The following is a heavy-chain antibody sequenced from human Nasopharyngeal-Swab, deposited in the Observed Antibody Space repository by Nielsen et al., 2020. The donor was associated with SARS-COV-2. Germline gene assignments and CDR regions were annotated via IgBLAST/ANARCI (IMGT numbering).Heavy chain of an antibody. CDR1: GFTFSSYS. V-gene: IGHV3-21*01. CDR2: ISSSSSYI. CDR3: ARRTGDPPSYFDL. Sequence: GESLKISCAASGFTFSSYSMNWVRQAPGKGLEWVSSISSSSSYIYYADSVKGRFTISRDNAKNSLYLQMNSLRAEDTAVYYCARRTGDPPSYFDLWGRGTLVTVSS. D-gene: IGHD7-27*01. J-gene: IGHJ2*01.